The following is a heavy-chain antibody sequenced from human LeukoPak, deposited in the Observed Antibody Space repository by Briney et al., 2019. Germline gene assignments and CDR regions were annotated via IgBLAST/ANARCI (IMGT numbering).Heavy chain of an antibody. J-gene: IGHJ4*02. CDR3: ARDDY. CDR2: INPDGSTT. Sequence: WGSLRLSCAASGFTFSDYWMHWVRQVPGKGLAWVSRINPDGSTTVYADSVKGRFTISRDNAQNTLYLQMNSLRAEDTAVYYCARDDYWGQGTLVTVSS. CDR1: GFTFSDYW. V-gene: IGHV3-74*01.